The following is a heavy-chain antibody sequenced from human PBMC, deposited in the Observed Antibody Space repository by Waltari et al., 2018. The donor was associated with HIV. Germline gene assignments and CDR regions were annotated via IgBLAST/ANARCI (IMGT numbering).Heavy chain of an antibody. D-gene: IGHD2-8*02. CDR3: AKHTSAGGHAIFDS. CDR1: GFFFRGFNTYA. V-gene: IGHV3-23*01. Sequence: DVNLLESGGGLVPPGGSVSLSCATSGFFFRGFNTYAMSWVRQAPGKGLEWVSLIDDNGHRTYVADSLRGRFVISRDNYRNTLSLQMHSLRPEDTAVYYCAKHTSAGGHAIFDSWGQGTLVTVSS. CDR2: IDDNGHRT. J-gene: IGHJ4*02.